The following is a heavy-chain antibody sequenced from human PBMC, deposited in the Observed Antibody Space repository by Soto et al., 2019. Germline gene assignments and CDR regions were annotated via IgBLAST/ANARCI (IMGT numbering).Heavy chain of an antibody. V-gene: IGHV1-69*08. CDR2: IIPILGIA. CDR3: ARDGGLGNYDDSSGYFH. Sequence: QVQLVQSGAEVKKPGSSVKVSCKASGGTFSSSTISWVRQAPGQGLEWMGRIIPILGIANYAQKFQGRVTITADKSTSTAYMELSSLRSEDTAVYYCARDGGLGNYDDSSGYFHWGQGTLVTVSS. J-gene: IGHJ1*01. CDR1: GGTFSSST. D-gene: IGHD3-22*01.